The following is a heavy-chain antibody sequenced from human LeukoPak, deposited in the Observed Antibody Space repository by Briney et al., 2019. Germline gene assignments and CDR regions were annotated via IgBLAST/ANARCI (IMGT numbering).Heavy chain of an antibody. D-gene: IGHD3-22*01. Sequence: GGSLRLSCAASGFTFSSYSMNWVRQAPGKGLEWVSGISWNSGSIGYADSVKGRFTISRDNAKNSLYLQMNSLRAEDTALYYCAKDKGSTMMGAFDIWGQGTMVTVSS. CDR2: ISWNSGSI. CDR1: GFTFSSYS. CDR3: AKDKGSTMMGAFDI. V-gene: IGHV3-9*01. J-gene: IGHJ3*02.